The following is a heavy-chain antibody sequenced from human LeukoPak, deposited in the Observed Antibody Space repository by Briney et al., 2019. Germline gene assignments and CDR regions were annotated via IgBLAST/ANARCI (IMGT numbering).Heavy chain of an antibody. CDR1: GGSISSYY. D-gene: IGHD6-19*01. V-gene: IGHV4-59*01. J-gene: IGHJ3*02. CDR2: IYYSGST. Sequence: RTSETLSLTCTVSGGSISSYYWSWIRQPPGKGLEWIGYIYYSGSTNYNPSLKSRVTISVDTSKNQFSLKLSSVTAADTAVYYCAKCYSSGWSDAFDIWGQGTMVTVSS. CDR3: AKCYSSGWSDAFDI.